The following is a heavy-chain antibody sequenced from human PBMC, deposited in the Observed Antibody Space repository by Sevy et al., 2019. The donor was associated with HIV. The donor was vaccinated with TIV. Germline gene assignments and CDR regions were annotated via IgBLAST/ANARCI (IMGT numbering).Heavy chain of an antibody. J-gene: IGHJ6*02. CDR1: GYTFTSND. CDR3: AVGTFYYGMDV. V-gene: IGHV1-8*01. CDR2: MNPNSGNT. D-gene: IGHD1-1*01. Sequence: ASVKVSCKASGYTFTSNDINWVRQATGQGLEWMGWMNPNSGNTGYAHKFQGRVTMTRSTSISTAYMELSSLRSEDTAVYYCAVGTFYYGMDVWGQGTTVTVSS.